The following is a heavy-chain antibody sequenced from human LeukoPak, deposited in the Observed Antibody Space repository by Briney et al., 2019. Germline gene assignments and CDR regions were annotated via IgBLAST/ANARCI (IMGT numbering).Heavy chain of an antibody. CDR2: ISSSGSTI. CDR3: ARVSATLSIDY. Sequence: GGSLRLSCAASGFTFSDYYMSWIRQAPGKGLEWVSYISSSGSTIYYADSVKGRFTISRDNAKNSLDLQMNSLRDEDTAVYYCARVSATLSIDYWGQGTLVTVSS. V-gene: IGHV3-11*04. D-gene: IGHD2-2*01. J-gene: IGHJ4*02. CDR1: GFTFSDYY.